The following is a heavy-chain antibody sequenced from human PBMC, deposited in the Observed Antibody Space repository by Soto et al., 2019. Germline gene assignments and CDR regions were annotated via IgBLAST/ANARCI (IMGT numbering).Heavy chain of an antibody. V-gene: IGHV3-33*01. J-gene: IGHJ5*02. CDR1: GFTFSSYG. CDR2: IWYDGSNK. CDR3: ARGPRIVGAGNWFDP. Sequence: QVQLVESGGGVVQPGRSLRLSCAASGFTFSSYGMHWVRQAPGKGLEWVAVIWYDGSNKYYADSVKGRFTISRDNSKNTLYLQMNSLRAEDTAVYYCARGPRIVGAGNWFDPWGQGTLVTVSS. D-gene: IGHD1-26*01.